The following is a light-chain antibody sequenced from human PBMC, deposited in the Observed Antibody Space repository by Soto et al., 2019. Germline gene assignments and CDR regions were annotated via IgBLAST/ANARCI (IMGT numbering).Light chain of an antibody. CDR3: TSYTTTGTYV. CDR1: SSDLGDYNY. V-gene: IGLV2-14*03. J-gene: IGLJ1*01. CDR2: DVS. Sequence: QSVLTQPASVSGSPGQSITISCTGASSDLGDYNYVSWYQQHPGKAPKPMIYDVSSRPSGVSDRFSGSKSGNTASLTISGLQAEDEADYYCTSYTTTGTYVFATGTRSPS.